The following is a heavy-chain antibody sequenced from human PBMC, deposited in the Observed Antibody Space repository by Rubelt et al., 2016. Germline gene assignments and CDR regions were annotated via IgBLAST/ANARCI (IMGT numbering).Heavy chain of an antibody. CDR2: ISSSSSYI. CDR3: ARERGTWGFDY. J-gene: IGHJ4*02. Sequence: WVSSISSSSSYIYYADSVKGRFTISRDNAKNSLYLQMNSLRAEDTAVYYCARERGTWGFDYWGQGTLVTVSS. V-gene: IGHV3-21*01. D-gene: IGHD3-16*01.